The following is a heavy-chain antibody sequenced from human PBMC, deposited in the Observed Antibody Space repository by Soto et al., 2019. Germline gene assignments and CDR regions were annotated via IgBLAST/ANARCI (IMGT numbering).Heavy chain of an antibody. CDR1: GGSISSGGYY. CDR3: ASNNYYGSGSYSAYYYGMDV. J-gene: IGHJ6*02. V-gene: IGHV4-31*03. Sequence: QVQLQESGPGLVKPSQTLSLTCTVSGGSISSGGYYWSWIRQHPGKGLEWIGYIYYSGSTYYNPSLKSRVSISVAASKNQFSLKLSSVTAADAAVYYCASNNYYGSGSYSAYYYGMDVWGQGTTVTVSS. D-gene: IGHD3-10*01. CDR2: IYYSGST.